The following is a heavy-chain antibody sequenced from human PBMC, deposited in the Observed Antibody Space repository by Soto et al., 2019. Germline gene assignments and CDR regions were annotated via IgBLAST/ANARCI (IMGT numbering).Heavy chain of an antibody. D-gene: IGHD3-3*01. CDR2: IIPIFGTA. J-gene: IGHJ6*02. CDR3: ARSTFGVVPTTSKYYYGMDV. CDR1: GGTFSSYA. V-gene: IGHV1-69*01. Sequence: QVQLVQSGAEVKKPGSSVKVSYKASGGTFSSYAISWVRQAPGQGLEWMGGIIPIFGTANYAQKFQGRVTITADESTSTAYMELSSLRSEDTAVYYCARSTFGVVPTTSKYYYGMDVWGQGTTVTVSS.